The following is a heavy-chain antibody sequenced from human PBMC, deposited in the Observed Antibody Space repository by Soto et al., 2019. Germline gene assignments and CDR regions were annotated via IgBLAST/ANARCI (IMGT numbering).Heavy chain of an antibody. Sequence: GGSLRLSCAASGFTFSNYGMYWVRQAPGKGLEWVAVISYDGSNEYYVDSVKGRFTISRDNSKNTLYLQMNSLRAEDTAVYYCAKDRNFYYYDSSGYLNYWGQGTLVTVSS. J-gene: IGHJ4*02. V-gene: IGHV3-30*18. D-gene: IGHD3-22*01. CDR2: ISYDGSNE. CDR3: AKDRNFYYYDSSGYLNY. CDR1: GFTFSNYG.